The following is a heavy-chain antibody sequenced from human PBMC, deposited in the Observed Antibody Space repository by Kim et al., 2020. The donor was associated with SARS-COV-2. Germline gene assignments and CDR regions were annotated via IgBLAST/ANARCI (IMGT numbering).Heavy chain of an antibody. CDR2: INTNTGNP. Sequence: ASVKVSCKASGYSFTSNAMNWVRQAPGQGLEWMGWINTNTGNPTYAQGFTGRFVFSLDTSVSTAYLHITSLKAEDTAVYYCAREGGRDGIPVDYWGQGTQVTVSS. CDR3: AREGGRDGIPVDY. D-gene: IGHD3-16*01. CDR1: GYSFTSNA. V-gene: IGHV7-4-1*02. J-gene: IGHJ4*02.